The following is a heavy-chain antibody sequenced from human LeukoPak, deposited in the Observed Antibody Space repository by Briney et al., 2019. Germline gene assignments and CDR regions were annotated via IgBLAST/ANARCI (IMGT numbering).Heavy chain of an antibody. D-gene: IGHD3-16*01. CDR2: ISSSRSSI. CDR1: RFTFNSYS. J-gene: IGHJ4*01. CDR3: ARGGTRGFDY. Sequence: PGGSLRLSCVVSRFTFNSYSLNWVRQAPGKGLEWVSSISSSRSSIYYADSVKGRFSISRDNAKNSLFLQMNGLRTEDSAVYYCARGGTRGFDYWGHGILVSVSS. V-gene: IGHV3-21*01.